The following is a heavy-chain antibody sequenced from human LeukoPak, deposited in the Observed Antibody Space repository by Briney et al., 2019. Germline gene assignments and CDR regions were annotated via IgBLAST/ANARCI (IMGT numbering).Heavy chain of an antibody. CDR3: EKDSHWILFDD. CDR1: GFTFTTYG. J-gene: IGHJ4*02. CDR2: IGGSGTRT. V-gene: IGHV3-23*01. D-gene: IGHD2-2*03. Sequence: GGSLRLSCSASGFTFTTYGMNWVRQAPGKGLEWVSAIGGSGTRTYYADSVKGRFTISIDKYKNTLYLKLNSLRDEDTAVYYCEKDSHWILFDDWGQGTLVTVSS.